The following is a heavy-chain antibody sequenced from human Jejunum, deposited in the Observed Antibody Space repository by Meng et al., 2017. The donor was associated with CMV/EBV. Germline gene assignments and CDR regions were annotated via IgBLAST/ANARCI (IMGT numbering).Heavy chain of an antibody. J-gene: IGHJ4*02. CDR3: ARPYDFWSGQMDV. CDR1: GYTFTSYD. D-gene: IGHD3-3*01. Sequence: SGYTFTSYDINWVRQATGQGLEWMGWMNPNSGDTGYPQKFQGRVTITRNTSISTAYMELSSLRSEDTAVYYCARPYDFWSGQMDVWGQGTRVTVSS. V-gene: IGHV1-8*03. CDR2: MNPNSGDT.